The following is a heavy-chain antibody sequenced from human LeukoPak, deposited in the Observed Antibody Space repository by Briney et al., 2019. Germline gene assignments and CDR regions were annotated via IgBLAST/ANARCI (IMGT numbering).Heavy chain of an antibody. CDR3: AKDDLTNYDFWSGYYATPFQH. V-gene: IGHV3-53*01. Sequence: GGSLRLSCAASGFTVSSNYMSWVRQAPGKGLEWVSVIYSGGSTYYADSVKGRFTISRDNSKNTLYLQMNSLRAEDTAVYYCAKDDLTNYDFWSGYYATPFQHWGQGTLVTVSS. D-gene: IGHD3-3*01. CDR1: GFTVSSNY. J-gene: IGHJ1*01. CDR2: IYSGGST.